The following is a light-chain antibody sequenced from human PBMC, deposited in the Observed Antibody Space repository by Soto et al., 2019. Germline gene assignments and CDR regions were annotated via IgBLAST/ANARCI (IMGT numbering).Light chain of an antibody. CDR1: XXXXCGSIY. CDR2: EVS. CDR3: SSYAGSNNFKV. V-gene: IGLV2-8*01. J-gene: IGLJ3*02. Sequence: QSALTQPPSASGSPXXSXXXXXXXXXXXXCGSIYDSRNQQHPGKAPKLMIYEVSKRPSGVPDRFSGSKSGNTASLTVSGLQAEDEADYYCSSYAGSNNFKVFGGGTKLTVL.